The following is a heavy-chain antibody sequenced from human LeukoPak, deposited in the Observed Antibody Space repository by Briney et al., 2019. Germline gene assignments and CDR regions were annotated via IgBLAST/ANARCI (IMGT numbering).Heavy chain of an antibody. CDR2: ISAYNGNT. CDR3: ARDGGDYYDSSGYFAY. Sequence: ASVKVSCKASGYTFTGYDITWVRQAPGQGLEWMGWISAYNGNTNYAQKLQGRVTMTTDTSTSTAYMELRSLRSDDTAVYYCARDGGDYYDSSGYFAYWGQGTLVTVSS. CDR1: GYTFTGYD. J-gene: IGHJ4*02. D-gene: IGHD3-22*01. V-gene: IGHV1-18*01.